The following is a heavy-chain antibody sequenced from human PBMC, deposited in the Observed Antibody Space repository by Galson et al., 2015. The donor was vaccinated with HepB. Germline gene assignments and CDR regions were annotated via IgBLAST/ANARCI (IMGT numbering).Heavy chain of an antibody. V-gene: IGHV3-74*01. Sequence: SLRLSCAASGFTFSNSWMHWVRQTPGKGLVWVSRINTDGSSATYADSVKGRFTISRDNAKNTLYLQMNSLRAEDTAVYYCISSYWGAPNYWGQGTLVTVSS. D-gene: IGHD3-10*01. J-gene: IGHJ4*02. CDR1: GFTFSNSW. CDR3: ISSYWGAPNY. CDR2: INTDGSSA.